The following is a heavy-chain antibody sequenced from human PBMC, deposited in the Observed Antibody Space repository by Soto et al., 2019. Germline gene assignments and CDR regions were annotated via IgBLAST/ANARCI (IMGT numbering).Heavy chain of an antibody. CDR3: AREAYYYDSSGYHDY. J-gene: IGHJ4*02. V-gene: IGHV1-46*01. Sequence: ASVKVSCKASGYTFTSYYVHWVRQAPGQGLEWMGIINPSGGSTSYAQKFQGRVTMTRDTSTSTVYMELSSLRSEDTAVYYCAREAYYYDSSGYHDYWGQGTPVTVSS. D-gene: IGHD3-22*01. CDR2: INPSGGST. CDR1: GYTFTSYY.